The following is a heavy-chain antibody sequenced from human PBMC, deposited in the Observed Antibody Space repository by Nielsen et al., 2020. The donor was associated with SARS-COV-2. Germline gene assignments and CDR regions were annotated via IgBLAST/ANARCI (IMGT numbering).Heavy chain of an antibody. D-gene: IGHD1-26*01. J-gene: IGHJ4*02. Sequence: SQILSLTCAVYGGSFSGYYWSWIRQPPGKGLEWIGYIYYSGSTYYNPSLKRRVTISVDTSKNQFSLKLSSVTAADTAVYYCAKESSAIAGRAFDYWGQGTLVTVSS. V-gene: IGHV4-34*09. CDR1: GGSFSGYY. CDR3: AKESSAIAGRAFDY. CDR2: IYYSGST.